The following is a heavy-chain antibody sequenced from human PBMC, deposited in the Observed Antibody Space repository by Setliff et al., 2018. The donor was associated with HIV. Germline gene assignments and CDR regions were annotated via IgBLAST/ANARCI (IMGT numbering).Heavy chain of an antibody. CDR1: GYTFTTYT. J-gene: IGHJ3*02. CDR3: ARDGGYSYGAFDI. D-gene: IGHD2-21*02. CDR2: VNAGKGNT. V-gene: IGHV1-3*01. Sequence: VKVSCKASGYTFTTYTMHWVRQAPGQRPEWMGWVNAGKGNTRYSQKFQGRVVITRDTSANTAYMELSSLRSEDTAVYYCARDGGYSYGAFDIWGQGTRVTVSS.